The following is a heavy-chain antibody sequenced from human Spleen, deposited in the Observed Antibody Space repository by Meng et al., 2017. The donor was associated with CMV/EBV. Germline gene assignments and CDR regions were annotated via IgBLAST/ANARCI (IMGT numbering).Heavy chain of an antibody. CDR2: IYHNGIT. D-gene: IGHD5-24*01. V-gene: IGHV4-4*02. J-gene: IGHJ4*02. CDR3: ARGGKMATILFAF. Sequence: AVAGASISSDHWGSWVRQPPGKGLEWIGEIYHNGITNYNPSLKSRVTISVDKSKNQFSLKLSSVTAADTAVYYCARGGKMATILFAFWGQGTLVTVSS. CDR1: GASISSDHW.